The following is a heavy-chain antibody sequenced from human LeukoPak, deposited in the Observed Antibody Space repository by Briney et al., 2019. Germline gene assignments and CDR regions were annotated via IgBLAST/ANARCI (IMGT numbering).Heavy chain of an antibody. CDR2: IWSSGSPT. V-gene: IGHV3-48*03. CDR3: ARELTDVAGDGLDV. CDR1: GFTFSSYE. Sequence: GGSLRLSCTASGFTFSSYEMNWVRQAPGKGLEWVSYIWSSGSPTHYADSVKGRFTISRDNAKNSLHLQMSSLRADDTAVYYCARELTDVAGDGLDVWGQGTMVTVSS. D-gene: IGHD5-12*01. J-gene: IGHJ3*01.